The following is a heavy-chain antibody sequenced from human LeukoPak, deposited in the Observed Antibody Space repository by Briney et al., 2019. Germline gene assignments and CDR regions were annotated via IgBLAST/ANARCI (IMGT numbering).Heavy chain of an antibody. Sequence: SETLSLTCTVSGGSISSSSYYWGWIRQPPGKGLEWIGTIYYSGSTYYNPSLKSRVTISVDTSKNQFSLKLSSVTAADTAVYYCARGNRVYYGSGSYLPYYYYYMDVWGKGTTVTISS. CDR1: GGSISSSSYY. CDR3: ARGNRVYYGSGSYLPYYYYYMDV. V-gene: IGHV4-39*07. D-gene: IGHD3-10*01. J-gene: IGHJ6*03. CDR2: IYYSGST.